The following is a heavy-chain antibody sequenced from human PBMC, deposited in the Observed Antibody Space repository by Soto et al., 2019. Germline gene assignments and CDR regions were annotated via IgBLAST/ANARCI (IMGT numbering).Heavy chain of an antibody. J-gene: IGHJ2*01. CDR3: ARDNSYDSGGARGWYFDL. Sequence: QVQLVQSGVEVKKPGASVKVSCKASGYTITRHWMHWVRQAPGQGLEWMGVINPSGDVASYARKFQGRLTMTRDTSTSTLYMELRSLRSEDTAVYYSARDNSYDSGGARGWYFDLWGRGTLVTVSS. D-gene: IGHD3-22*01. CDR2: INPSGDVA. CDR1: GYTITRHW. V-gene: IGHV1-46*01.